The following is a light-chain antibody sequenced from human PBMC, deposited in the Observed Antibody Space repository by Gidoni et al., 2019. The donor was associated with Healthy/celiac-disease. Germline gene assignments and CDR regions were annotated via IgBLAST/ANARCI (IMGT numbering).Light chain of an antibody. CDR1: QDISNY. Sequence: DIQMTQSPSSLSASVGDRVTITCQASQDISNYLNWYQQKPGKAPKLLIYDASNLETGVPSRFSGSGSGTDCTFTISRLQPEDIATYYCQQYDNLPWTFGQGTKVEIK. CDR2: DAS. CDR3: QQYDNLPWT. J-gene: IGKJ1*01. V-gene: IGKV1-33*01.